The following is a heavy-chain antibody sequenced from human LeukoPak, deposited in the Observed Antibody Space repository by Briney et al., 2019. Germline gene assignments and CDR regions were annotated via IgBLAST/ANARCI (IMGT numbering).Heavy chain of an antibody. Sequence: ASVXVSXKAXGYTXINYYLHWVRQAPGQGLEWMGLINPSGGSTSYAQKFQGRVALTRDTSTSTVYMELSNLRSEDTAIYYCARVGRSGDLLDAGGYNWFDPWGQGTLVTVSS. CDR3: ARVGRSGDLLDAGGYNWFDP. V-gene: IGHV1-46*01. CDR2: INPSGGST. J-gene: IGHJ5*02. D-gene: IGHD7-27*01. CDR1: GYTXINYY.